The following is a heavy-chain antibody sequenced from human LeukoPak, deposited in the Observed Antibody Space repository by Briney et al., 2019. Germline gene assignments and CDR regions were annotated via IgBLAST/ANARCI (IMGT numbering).Heavy chain of an antibody. V-gene: IGHV3-30*04. CDR2: ISYDGSNK. J-gene: IGHJ4*02. D-gene: IGHD2-15*01. CDR3: ARDLRRGPDY. CDR1: GFTLSSYA. Sequence: PGRSLRLSCAASGFTLSSYAMHWVRQAPGKGLEWVAVISYDGSNKYYADSVKGRFTISRDNSKNTLYLQMNSLRAEDTAVYYCARDLRRGPDYWGQGTLVTVSS.